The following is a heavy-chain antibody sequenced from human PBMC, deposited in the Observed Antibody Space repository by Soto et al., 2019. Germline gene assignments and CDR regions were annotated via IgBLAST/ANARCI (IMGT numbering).Heavy chain of an antibody. Sequence: SETLSLTCSVSGDSFTNHYWSWIRQAPGKGLEWIGYIYYTGDAKYTSSLQSRVTISVDAPKRQVSLSLSSVTAADTAVYYCAGAAYCGGDCYSSYYYGMDVWGQGTTVTVSS. J-gene: IGHJ6*02. V-gene: IGHV4-59*11. CDR1: GDSFTNHY. D-gene: IGHD2-21*02. CDR2: IYYTGDA. CDR3: AGAAYCGGDCYSSYYYGMDV.